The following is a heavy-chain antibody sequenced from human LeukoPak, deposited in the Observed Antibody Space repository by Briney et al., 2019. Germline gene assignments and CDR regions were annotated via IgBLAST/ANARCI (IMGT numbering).Heavy chain of an antibody. J-gene: IGHJ1*01. Sequence: SETLSLTCAVYGGSFSGYYWSWIRQPPGKGLEWIGEINHSGSTNYNPSLKSRVTISVDTSKNQFSLKLSSVTAADTAVYYCARGKCYYDSSGYFLEYFQHWGQGTLVTVSS. D-gene: IGHD3-22*01. CDR3: ARGKCYYDSSGYFLEYFQH. V-gene: IGHV4-34*01. CDR2: INHSGST. CDR1: GGSFSGYY.